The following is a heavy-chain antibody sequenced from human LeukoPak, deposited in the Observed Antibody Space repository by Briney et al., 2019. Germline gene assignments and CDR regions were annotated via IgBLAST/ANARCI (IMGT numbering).Heavy chain of an antibody. CDR3: AHRSWWNQEDAFDI. J-gene: IGHJ3*02. Sequence: SGPTLVKPTQTLTLTCTFSGFSLTTSGLGVGWIRQPPGKALEWLTLIFWDDDKRYSPSLKSRLTITKDTSKNQVVLTMTNMDPVDTATYYCAHRSWWNQEDAFDIWGLGTMITVSS. CDR1: GFSLTTSGLG. V-gene: IGHV2-5*02. D-gene: IGHD1-14*01. CDR2: IFWDDDK.